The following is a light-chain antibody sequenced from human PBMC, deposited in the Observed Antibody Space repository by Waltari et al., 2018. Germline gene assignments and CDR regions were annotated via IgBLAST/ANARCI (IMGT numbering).Light chain of an antibody. CDR1: SSDVGGYNY. CDR3: SSYTSSSTVV. J-gene: IGLJ2*01. CDR2: DVS. V-gene: IGLV2-14*03. Sequence: QSALTQPASVSGSPGQSITIPSPGTSSDVGGYNYVSWYQQHPGKAPKLMIYDVSNWPSGVSNRFSGSKSGNTASLTISGLQAEDEADYYCSSYTSSSTVVFGGGTKLTVL.